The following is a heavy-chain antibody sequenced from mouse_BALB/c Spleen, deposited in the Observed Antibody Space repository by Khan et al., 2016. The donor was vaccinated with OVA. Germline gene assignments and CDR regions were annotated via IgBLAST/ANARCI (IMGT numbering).Heavy chain of an antibody. CDR3: ARNPFAY. J-gene: IGHJ3*01. V-gene: IGHV1-52*01. CDR2: IDPYDSET. CDR1: GYTFTRYW. Sequence: VQLQQPGTELVRPGTSVKLSCKASGYTFTRYWMNWIKQRPEQGLEWIGRIDPYDSETHYNQKFKDKATLTVDKSSNTAYMQLTSLTSEDSAVYYCARNPFAYWGQGTLVTVSA.